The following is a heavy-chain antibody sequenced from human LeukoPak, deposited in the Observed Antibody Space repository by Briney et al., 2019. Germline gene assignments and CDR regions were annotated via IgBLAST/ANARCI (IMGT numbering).Heavy chain of an antibody. CDR1: GFTFDDYA. CDR3: AKDSSGYYSPYYYYYGMDV. CDR2: ISWNSGSI. Sequence: HPGRSLRLSCAASGFTFDDYAMHWVRHAPGKGLEWVSGISWNSGSIGYADSVKGRFTISRDNAKNSLYLQMNSLRAEDTALYYCAKDSSGYYSPYYYYYGMDVWGQGTTVTVSS. J-gene: IGHJ6*02. D-gene: IGHD3-22*01. V-gene: IGHV3-9*01.